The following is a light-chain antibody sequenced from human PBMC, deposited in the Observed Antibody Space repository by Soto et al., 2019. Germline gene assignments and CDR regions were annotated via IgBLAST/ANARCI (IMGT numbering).Light chain of an antibody. V-gene: IGKV1-5*01. CDR2: DAS. Sequence: DIQMTQSPSTLSASVGDRVTISCRASQTISNWLAWYQQKPGNAPKLLIYDASSLESGVPSRFSGSGSGTEFTLTISSLQPEDFATYYCQKYNSFWTFGQGTKVEIK. J-gene: IGKJ1*01. CDR3: QKYNSFWT. CDR1: QTISNW.